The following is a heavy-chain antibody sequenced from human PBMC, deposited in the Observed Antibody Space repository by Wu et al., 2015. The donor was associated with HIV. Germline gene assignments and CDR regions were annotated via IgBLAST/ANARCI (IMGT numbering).Heavy chain of an antibody. CDR3: AATMFRGGADR. D-gene: IGHD3-10*01. Sequence: QVQLVQSEDEVKKAGASARVSCKASGYSITANYLFWVRQAPGQGLEWMGWINPNSGDRKYAQSFQGRVTMTRDKSVNTAYMELSSLRPDDTAVYFCAATMFRGGADRWGQGTLVIVSS. CDR1: GYSITANY. CDR2: INPNSGDR. V-gene: IGHV1-2*02. J-gene: IGHJ5*02.